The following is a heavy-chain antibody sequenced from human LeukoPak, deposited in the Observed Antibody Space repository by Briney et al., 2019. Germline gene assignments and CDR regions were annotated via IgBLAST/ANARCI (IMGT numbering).Heavy chain of an antibody. V-gene: IGHV4-39*07. CDR3: ARGGSRQISSSDFDY. Sequence: SETLSLTCNVSGGSIRSSYYYWGWIRQPPGKGLEWIGSIYDSGSTYYNPSLKSRVTISVDTSKNQFSLKLSSVTAADTAVYYCARGGSRQISSSDFDYWGQGTLVTVSS. J-gene: IGHJ4*02. D-gene: IGHD6-6*01. CDR2: IYDSGST. CDR1: GGSIRSSYYY.